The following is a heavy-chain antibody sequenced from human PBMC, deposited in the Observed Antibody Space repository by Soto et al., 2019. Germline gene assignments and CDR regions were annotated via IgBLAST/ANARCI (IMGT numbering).Heavy chain of an antibody. Sequence: ASVKVSCKTSGYTFTGYYIHWVRQAPGQGLEWMGRINPNSGGTNYAQKFQGWVTMTRDTSISTAYMELSRLNSDDTAAYYCVRGLASAYLDSWGQGTLVTVSS. CDR2: INPNSGGT. CDR1: GYTFTGYY. J-gene: IGHJ4*02. CDR3: VRGLASAYLDS. V-gene: IGHV1-2*04.